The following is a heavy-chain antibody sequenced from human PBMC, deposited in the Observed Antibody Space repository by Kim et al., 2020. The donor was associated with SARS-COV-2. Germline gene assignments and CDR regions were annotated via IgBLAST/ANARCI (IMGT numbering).Heavy chain of an antibody. CDR3: TRDLLAVEMARQPVDDAFDI. CDR2: IRSKAYGGTT. D-gene: IGHD1-1*01. CDR1: GFTFGDYA. V-gene: IGHV3-49*03. J-gene: IGHJ3*02. Sequence: GGSLRLSCTASGFTFGDYAMSWFRQAPGKGLEWVGFIRSKAYGGTTEYAASVKGRFTISRDDSKSIAYLQMNSLKTEDTAVYYCTRDLLAVEMARQPVDDAFDIWGQGTMVTVSS.